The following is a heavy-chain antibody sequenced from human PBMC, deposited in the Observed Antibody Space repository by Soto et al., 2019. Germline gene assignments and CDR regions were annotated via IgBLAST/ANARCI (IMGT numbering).Heavy chain of an antibody. Sequence: SETLSLTCTVSGGSISSGDYYWSWIRQPPGKGLEWIGYIYYSGSTYYNPSLKSRVTISVDTSKNQFSLKLSSVTAADTAAYYCSREFLHYDSSGFDYWGQGTLVTVSS. CDR1: GGSISSGDYY. CDR2: IYYSGST. V-gene: IGHV4-30-4*01. D-gene: IGHD3-22*01. J-gene: IGHJ4*02. CDR3: SREFLHYDSSGFDY.